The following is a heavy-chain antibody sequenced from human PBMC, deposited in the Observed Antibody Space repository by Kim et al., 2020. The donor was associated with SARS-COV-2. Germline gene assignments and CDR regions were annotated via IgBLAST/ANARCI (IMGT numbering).Heavy chain of an antibody. Sequence: RVTISVDTSKNQFSLKLSSVTAADTAVYYCARSARWVAAAGRTRTNWFDPWGQGTLVTVSS. V-gene: IGHV4-34*01. CDR3: ARSARWVAAAGRTRTNWFDP. D-gene: IGHD6-13*01. J-gene: IGHJ5*02.